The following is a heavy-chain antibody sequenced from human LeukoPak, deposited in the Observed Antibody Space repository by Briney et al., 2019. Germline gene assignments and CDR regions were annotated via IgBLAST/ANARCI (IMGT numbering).Heavy chain of an antibody. V-gene: IGHV1-69*05. J-gene: IGHJ4*02. D-gene: IGHD3-22*01. CDR2: IIPIFGTA. Sequence: SVKVSCKASGGTFSSYAISWVRQAPGQGLEWMGRIIPIFGTANYAQKFQGRVTITTDESTSTAYMELSSLRSEDTAVYYCARPKAEYYYDSSGYFRFDYWGQGTLATVSS. CDR3: ARPKAEYYYDSSGYFRFDY. CDR1: GGTFSSYA.